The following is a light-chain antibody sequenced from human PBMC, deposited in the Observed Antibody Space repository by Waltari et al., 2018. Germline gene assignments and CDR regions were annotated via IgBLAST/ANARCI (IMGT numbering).Light chain of an antibody. CDR2: DVR. Sequence: QSGLTQPASVSGSPGQSITISCIGTSSDIGAYDYVSWYQQHPGKAPKLLIYDVRDRPSGGSHRFSGSKSGNAASLTISGLQAEDEATYYCSSPTTRSTQVFGSGTKVT. CDR3: SSPTTRSTQV. J-gene: IGLJ1*01. V-gene: IGLV2-14*01. CDR1: SSDIGAYDY.